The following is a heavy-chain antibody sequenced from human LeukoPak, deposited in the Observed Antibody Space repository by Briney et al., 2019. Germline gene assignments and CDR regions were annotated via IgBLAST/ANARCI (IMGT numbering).Heavy chain of an antibody. Sequence: PSETLSLTCTVSGVSISSSNSYWGWIRQPPGKGLEWIGSIYYSGNTYYNASLKSQVSISIDTSKNQFSLRLTSVTAADTAVYYCARRKLVVPAAMRSGWFDPWGQGTLVTVSS. CDR2: IYYSGNT. V-gene: IGHV4-39*01. CDR3: ARRKLVVPAAMRSGWFDP. D-gene: IGHD2-2*01. J-gene: IGHJ5*02. CDR1: GVSISSSNSY.